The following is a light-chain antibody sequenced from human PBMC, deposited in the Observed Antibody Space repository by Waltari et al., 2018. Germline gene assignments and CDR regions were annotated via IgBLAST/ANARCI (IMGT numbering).Light chain of an antibody. CDR1: QSVSSN. Sequence: EIVMTQSPATLSVSPGERATLSCRASQSVSSNLAWYQQKPGQAPRPPITGASTSPPGPQARFSRTGYGQQFNHPISRLQSEDSAVYSPQHYYNWPLTFGGGTKVEIK. V-gene: IGKV3D-15*01. CDR3: QHYYNWPLT. J-gene: IGKJ4*01. CDR2: GAS.